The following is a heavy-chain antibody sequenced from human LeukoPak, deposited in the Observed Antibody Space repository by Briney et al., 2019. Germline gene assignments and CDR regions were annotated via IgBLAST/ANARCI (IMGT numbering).Heavy chain of an antibody. CDR1: GFTFSRNW. V-gene: IGHV3-7*01. CDR2: IKEDGSEK. Sequence: PGGSLRLSCAASGFTFSRNWMSWVRQAPGKGLGWVANIKEDGSEKYYVDSVKGRLTISRDNAKNSLYLQMNSLRAEDTAVYYCARVTTISGVLKYYYYMDVWGKGTTVTVSS. CDR3: ARVTTISGVLKYYYYMDV. D-gene: IGHD3-3*01. J-gene: IGHJ6*03.